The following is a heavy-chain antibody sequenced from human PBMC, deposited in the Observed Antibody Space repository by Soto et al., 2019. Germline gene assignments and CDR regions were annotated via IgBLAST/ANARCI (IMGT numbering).Heavy chain of an antibody. Sequence: TLSLTCTVARGSISGGGYYWSWIRQHPGKGLEWIGYIYYSGSTYYNPSLKSRVTISVDTSKNQFSLKLSSVTAADTAVYYCARGRDYDFLCCYDSYNYYMDVRAQRTTVTVS. CDR1: RGSISGGGYY. D-gene: IGHD3-3*01. V-gene: IGHV4-31*03. CDR3: ARGRDYDFLCCYDSYNYYMDV. J-gene: IGHJ6*03. CDR2: IYYSGST.